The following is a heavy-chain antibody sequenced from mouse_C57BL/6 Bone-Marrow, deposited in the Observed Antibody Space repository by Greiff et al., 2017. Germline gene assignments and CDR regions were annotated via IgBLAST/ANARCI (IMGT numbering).Heavy chain of an antibody. CDR1: GYTFTDYN. V-gene: IGHV1-22*01. CDR3: ARLLRYAMDY. D-gene: IGHD2-1*01. J-gene: IGHJ4*01. CDR2: INPNNGGT. Sequence: EVQLQQSGPELVKPGASVKMSCKASGYTFTDYNMHWVKQSHGKSLEWIGYINPNNGGTSYNQKFKGKDTLTVNKSSSTAYMEHRSLTSEDSAVYYCARLLRYAMDYWGQGTSVTVSS.